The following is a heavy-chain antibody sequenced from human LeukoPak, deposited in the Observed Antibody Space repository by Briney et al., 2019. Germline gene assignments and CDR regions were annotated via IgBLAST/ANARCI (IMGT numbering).Heavy chain of an antibody. D-gene: IGHD1-26*01. V-gene: IGHV3-30*04. CDR3: ARGRGGNYYNYFDY. Sequence: GGSLRLSCAASGFTFSTYALHWVRQAPGKGLEWVAVISSDEKSNFYADSVKGRFTISRDNSKNTLYLQMSSLKTEDTAVYYCARGRGGNYYNYFDYWGLGTLVTVSS. J-gene: IGHJ4*02. CDR2: ISSDEKSN. CDR1: GFTFSTYA.